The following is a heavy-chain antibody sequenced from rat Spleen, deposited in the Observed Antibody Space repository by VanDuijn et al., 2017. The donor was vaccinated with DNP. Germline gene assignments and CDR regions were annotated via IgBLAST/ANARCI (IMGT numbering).Heavy chain of an antibody. J-gene: IGHJ2*01. CDR3: ARWNSGHFDY. CDR2: IGSDGYAP. CDR1: GFTFSRFP. V-gene: IGHV5-46*01. D-gene: IGHD4-3*01. Sequence: EVHLVESGGGFVQPGMSMQLSCAASGFTFSRFPMAWVRQAPTEGLEWVAYIGSDGYAPYYGDSVKGRFTISRDNARNTLYLQMNSLRSEDMATYYCARWNSGHFDYWGQGVMVPVSS.